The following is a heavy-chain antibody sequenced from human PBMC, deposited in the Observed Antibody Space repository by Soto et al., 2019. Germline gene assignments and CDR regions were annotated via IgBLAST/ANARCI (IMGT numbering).Heavy chain of an antibody. D-gene: IGHD6-13*01. J-gene: IGHJ4*02. CDR1: GGSISSGDYY. Sequence: PPDPLSLHCAVSGGSISSGDYYWIWIRQPPGKGLEWIGEIYHSGSTNYNPSLKSRVTISVDKSKNQFSLKLSSVTAADTAVYYCARVIAAAGSYYFDYWGQGTLVTVSS. CDR3: ARVIAAAGSYYFDY. CDR2: IYHSGST. V-gene: IGHV4-4*03.